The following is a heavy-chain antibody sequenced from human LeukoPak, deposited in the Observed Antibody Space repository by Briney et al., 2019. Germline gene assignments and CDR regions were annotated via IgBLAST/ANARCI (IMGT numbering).Heavy chain of an antibody. CDR1: GFTFDDCT. CDR3: AKDSDGGAVDY. D-gene: IGHD3-16*01. CDR2: ISWDGGST. V-gene: IGHV3-43*01. Sequence: PGGSLRLSCAASGFTFDDCTMHWARQAPGKGLEWVSLISWDGGSTYYADSVKGRFTISRDNSKNSLYLQMNSLRTEDTALYYCAKDSDGGAVDYWGQGTLVTVSS. J-gene: IGHJ4*02.